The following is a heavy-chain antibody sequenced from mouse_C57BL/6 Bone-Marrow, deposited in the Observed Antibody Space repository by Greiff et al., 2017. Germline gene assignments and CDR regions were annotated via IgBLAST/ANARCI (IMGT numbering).Heavy chain of an antibody. V-gene: IGHV1-19*01. J-gene: IGHJ4*01. D-gene: IGHD1-1*01. CDR2: INPYNGGT. CDR3: ARIYYYGSIAMDY. CDR1: GYTFTDYY. Sequence: VQLQQSGPVLVKPGASVKMSCKASGYTFTDYYMNWVKQSHGKSLEWIGVINPYNGGTSYNQKFKGKATLTVDKSSSTAYMELNSLTSEDSAVYYCARIYYYGSIAMDYWGQGTSVTVSS.